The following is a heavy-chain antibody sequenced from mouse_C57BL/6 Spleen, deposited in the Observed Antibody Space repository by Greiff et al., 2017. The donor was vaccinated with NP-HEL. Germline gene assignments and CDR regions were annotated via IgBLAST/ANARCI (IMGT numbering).Heavy chain of an antibody. CDR2: IDPSDSYT. J-gene: IGHJ1*03. D-gene: IGHD1-1*01. V-gene: IGHV1-50*01. Sequence: QVQLQQPGAELVKPGASVKLSCKASGYTFTSYWMQWVKQRPGQGLEWIGEIDPSDSYTNYTQKFKGKATLTVDTSSSTAYMQLSSLTSEDSAVYYCARSGGSRGYFDVWGTGTTVTVSS. CDR3: ARSGGSRGYFDV. CDR1: GYTFTSYW.